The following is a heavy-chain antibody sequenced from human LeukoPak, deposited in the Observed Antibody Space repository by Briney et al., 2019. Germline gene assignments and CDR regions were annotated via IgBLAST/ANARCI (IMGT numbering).Heavy chain of an antibody. D-gene: IGHD3-3*01. CDR2: ISVDGATT. CDR1: GFTFGSYA. V-gene: IGHV3-23*01. J-gene: IGHJ4*02. CDR3: AREQYYDFWSGYYTGGVY. Sequence: GGSLRLSCAAAGFTFGSYAMSWVRQAPGQGLEWVSAISVDGATTYYADSVKGRFTISRDNAKNSLYLQMNSLRAEDTAVYYCAREQYYDFWSGYYTGGVYWGQGTLVTVSS.